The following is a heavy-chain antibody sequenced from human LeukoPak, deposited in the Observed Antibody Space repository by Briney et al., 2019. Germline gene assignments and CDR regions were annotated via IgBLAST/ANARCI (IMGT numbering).Heavy chain of an antibody. CDR3: ARQPASIGASYDY. J-gene: IGHJ4*02. D-gene: IGHD1-14*01. CDR2: IYYGGST. Sequence: SETLCLTCAVSGVSISSDYWSWGRQPPRKRLKWIGYIYYGGSTTCNPSLKSRVTISVDTSKNQFSLKLSSVTAADTAVYYCARQPASIGASYDYWGQGTLVTVSS. CDR1: GVSISSDY. V-gene: IGHV4-59*01.